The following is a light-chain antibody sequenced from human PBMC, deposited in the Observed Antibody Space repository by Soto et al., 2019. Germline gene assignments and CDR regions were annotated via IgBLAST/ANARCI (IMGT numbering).Light chain of an antibody. Sequence: DIRMTQSPSTLSASVGDRVTITCRAGETISYWLAWLQLKPGKAPKVLIYKASTLGSGVPSRFSGSGSGTEFTLTITSLQPDDFATYYCQHYNSYPLTFGGGTKVEIK. CDR2: KAS. CDR1: ETISYW. CDR3: QHYNSYPLT. J-gene: IGKJ4*01. V-gene: IGKV1-5*03.